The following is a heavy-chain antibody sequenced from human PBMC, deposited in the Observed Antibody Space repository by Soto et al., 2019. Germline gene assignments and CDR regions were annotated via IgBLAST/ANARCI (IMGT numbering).Heavy chain of an antibody. CDR1: KFTFSTYA. D-gene: IGHD2-21*02. J-gene: IGHJ4*02. CDR3: ARIGPYCGGDCYPDFDF. Sequence: GGSLRLSCAASKFTFSTYAMTWVRQAPGKGLEWVSDISGSGDNTYYADSVKGRFTISRDNSKSTMYLQMSNLRAEDTAVYFCARIGPYCGGDCYPDFDFWGLGTPVTVSS. CDR2: ISGSGDNT. V-gene: IGHV3-23*01.